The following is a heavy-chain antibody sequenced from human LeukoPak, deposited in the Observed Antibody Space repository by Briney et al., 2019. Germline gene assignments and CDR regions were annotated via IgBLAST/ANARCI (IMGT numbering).Heavy chain of an antibody. V-gene: IGHV4-59*08. D-gene: IGHD6-19*01. CDR1: GGSISGYH. J-gene: IGHJ4*02. CDR2: IFYTGNA. Sequence: PSETLSLTCTVSGGSISGYHWNWIRQSPGKGLEWIANIFYTGNADYNPSLKSRVTISVDTSKNQFSLKLTSVTAADTAVYYCARDSSGWSTAFDYWGQGTLVTVSS. CDR3: ARDSSGWSTAFDY.